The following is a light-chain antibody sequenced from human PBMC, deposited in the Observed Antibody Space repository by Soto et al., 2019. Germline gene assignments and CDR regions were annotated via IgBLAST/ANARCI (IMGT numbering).Light chain of an antibody. V-gene: IGLV2-14*01. CDR1: RSDIGSYDY. CDR3: SSYTRTTVTYV. CDR2: EVK. Sequence: QSVLTQPASVSWSPGQSITISCTGGRSDIGSYDYVSWYQQYPGKAPKFIIYEVKNRPSGISDRFSASKSGSKASLTISGLQAEDEAEHFCSSYTRTTVTYVFGSGTKVTVL. J-gene: IGLJ1*01.